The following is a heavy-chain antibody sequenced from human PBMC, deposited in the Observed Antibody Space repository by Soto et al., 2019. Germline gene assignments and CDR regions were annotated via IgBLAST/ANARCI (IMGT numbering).Heavy chain of an antibody. CDR3: AKRPGDGYNYPDS. V-gene: IGHV3-23*01. Sequence: EVQLLESGGGLVQPGGSLRLSCATSGFTFSYYAMSWVRQAPGKGLEWVSSISDSGGSTYYADSVKGRFTISRDHSKDRPYLPKNSLRGQETAGCFCAKRPGDGYNYPDSWGQGTLVTVSS. J-gene: IGHJ4*02. CDR1: GFTFSYYA. D-gene: IGHD5-12*01. CDR2: ISDSGGST.